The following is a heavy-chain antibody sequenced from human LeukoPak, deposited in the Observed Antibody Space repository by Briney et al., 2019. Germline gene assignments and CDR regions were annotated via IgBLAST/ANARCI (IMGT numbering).Heavy chain of an antibody. CDR2: IWYDGSNK. D-gene: IGHD3-22*01. Sequence: PGRSLRLFCAASGFTFSSYGMHWVRQAPGKGLEWVAIIWYDGSNKYCADSVKGRFTISRDNSKNTLYLQMNSLRAEDTAVYYCARGVMYYDSSGYLFDYWGQGILVTVSS. CDR1: GFTFSSYG. CDR3: ARGVMYYDSSGYLFDY. J-gene: IGHJ4*02. V-gene: IGHV3-33*01.